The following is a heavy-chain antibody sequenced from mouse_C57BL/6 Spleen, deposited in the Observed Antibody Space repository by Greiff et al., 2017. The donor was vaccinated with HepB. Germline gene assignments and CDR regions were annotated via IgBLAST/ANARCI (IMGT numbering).Heavy chain of an antibody. CDR3: YYYGSSAA. Sequence: EVQLQQSVAELVRPGASVKLSCPASGFNIKNTYMHWVKQRPEKGLEWIGRIDPANGTTKYAPKFRGKATITAETSYNTAYLQLSSLTSEDTAIYYCYYYGSSAAWGTGTTVTVSS. CDR2: IDPANGTT. V-gene: IGHV14-3*01. J-gene: IGHJ1*03. CDR1: GFNIKNTY. D-gene: IGHD1-1*01.